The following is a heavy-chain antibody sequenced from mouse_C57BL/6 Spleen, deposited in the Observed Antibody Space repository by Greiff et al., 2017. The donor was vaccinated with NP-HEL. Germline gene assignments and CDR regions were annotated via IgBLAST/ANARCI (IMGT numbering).Heavy chain of an antibody. D-gene: IGHD3-2*02. CDR2: ISSGGSYT. CDR1: GFTFSSYG. J-gene: IGHJ3*01. Sequence: VQLQQSGGDLVKPGGSLKLSCAASGFTFSSYGMSWVRQTPDKRLEWVATISSGGSYTYYLDSVKGRFTISRDNAKNTLYLQMSSLKSEDTAMYYCASRGDSSGYSFAYWGQGTLVTVSA. CDR3: ASRGDSSGYSFAY. V-gene: IGHV5-6*01.